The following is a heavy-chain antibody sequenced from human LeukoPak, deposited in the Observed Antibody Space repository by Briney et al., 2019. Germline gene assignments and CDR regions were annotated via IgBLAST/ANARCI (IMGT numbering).Heavy chain of an antibody. CDR3: ARDQGVLWLGWYNSLDP. D-gene: IGHD6-19*01. J-gene: IGHJ5*02. CDR2: INTSGST. V-gene: IGHV4-4*07. Sequence: SEILSLTWTVAGGSISSDCWSWIRQPAGEGMGWIGRINTSGSTSYNPSLESQVTMSVDTSKNQFSLKLNSVTTADTAVYYCARDQGVLWLGWYNSLDPWGQGTLVTVSS. CDR1: GGSISSDC.